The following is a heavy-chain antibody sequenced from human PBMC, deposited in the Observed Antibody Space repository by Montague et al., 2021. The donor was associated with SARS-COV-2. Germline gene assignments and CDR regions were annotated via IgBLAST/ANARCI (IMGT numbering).Heavy chain of an antibody. D-gene: IGHD3-22*01. V-gene: IGHV4-34*01. CDR3: ARGHQGVAMIVVVMIGAESYFDY. Sequence: SETLSLTCAVYGGSFNDYYWSWIRQSPGKGLEWIGEINHGGITNYSPSLKSRVTISADTSKNQFSLKLKSVTAADTANYYCARGHQGVAMIVVVMIGAESYFDYWGQGSLVTVSS. CDR1: GGSFNDYY. CDR2: INHGGIT. J-gene: IGHJ4*02.